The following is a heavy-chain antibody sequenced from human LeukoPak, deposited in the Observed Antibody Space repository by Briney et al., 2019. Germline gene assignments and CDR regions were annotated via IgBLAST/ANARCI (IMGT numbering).Heavy chain of an antibody. CDR1: GFTFSSYS. V-gene: IGHV3-21*04. J-gene: IGHJ4*02. CDR2: ISSSSSYI. Sequence: GGSLRLSCAASGFTFSSYSMNWVRQAPGKGLEWVSSISSSSSYIYYADSVKGRFTISRDNAKNSLYLQMNSLRAEDTAVYYCAKDMVPDYYGSGSYSRAFDYWGQGTLVTVSS. D-gene: IGHD3-10*01. CDR3: AKDMVPDYYGSGSYSRAFDY.